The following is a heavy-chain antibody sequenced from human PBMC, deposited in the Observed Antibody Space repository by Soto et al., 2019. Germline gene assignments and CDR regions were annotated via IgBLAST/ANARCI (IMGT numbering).Heavy chain of an antibody. Sequence: QVQLQESGPGLVKPSETPSLTCTVSGGSISSYYWSWIRQPPGKGLEWIGYIYYSGSTNYNPSLKSRVTISVDTSKNQFSLKLSSVTAADTAVYYCARGVVVVVAASVAFDIWGQGTMVTVSS. V-gene: IGHV4-59*01. CDR3: ARGVVVVVAASVAFDI. D-gene: IGHD2-15*01. CDR1: GGSISSYY. J-gene: IGHJ3*02. CDR2: IYYSGST.